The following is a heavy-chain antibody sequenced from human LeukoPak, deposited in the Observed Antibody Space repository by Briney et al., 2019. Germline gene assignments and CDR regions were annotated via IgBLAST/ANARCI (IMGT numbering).Heavy chain of an antibody. V-gene: IGHV3-23*01. J-gene: IGHJ4*02. Sequence: GGSLRLSCAASGFTFSSYGMSWVRQAPGKGLEWVSGIVNGGDSTYYADSVKGWFTISRDNSKNTLYLQMNSLRAEDTAVYYCAKGIAGFDYWGQGTLVTVSS. CDR3: AKGIAGFDY. D-gene: IGHD2-21*01. CDR1: GFTFSSYG. CDR2: IVNGGDST.